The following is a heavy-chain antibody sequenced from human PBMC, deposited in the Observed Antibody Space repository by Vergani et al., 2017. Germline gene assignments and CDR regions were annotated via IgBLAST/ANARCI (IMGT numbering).Heavy chain of an antibody. CDR2: IIPIFGTA. V-gene: IGHV1-69*01. Sequence: QVQLVQSGAEVKKPGSSVKVSCKASGGTFSSYAISWVRQAPGQGLEWMGGIIPIFGTANYAQKFQGRVTSTADESTSTAYMELSSLRSEDTAVYYCARDRGQRGDSGYDPYYYYYCMDVWGQGTTVTVSS. CDR1: GGTFSSYA. CDR3: ARDRGQRGDSGYDPYYYYYCMDV. D-gene: IGHD5-12*01. J-gene: IGHJ6*02.